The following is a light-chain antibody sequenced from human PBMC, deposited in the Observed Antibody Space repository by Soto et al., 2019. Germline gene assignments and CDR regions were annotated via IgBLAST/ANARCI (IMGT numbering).Light chain of an antibody. V-gene: IGKV1-33*01. J-gene: IGKJ4*01. CDR1: HDVSRN. Sequence: DIQMTQSPSSLSASEGDRVTITCQSSHDVSRNLNWFQQKPGEAPQLLIYDASNLERGVPSRFSGSGSGTDFTRTISSLQPEDVATYDCQQYNSMLSFGGGTEVEIK. CDR3: QQYNSMLS. CDR2: DAS.